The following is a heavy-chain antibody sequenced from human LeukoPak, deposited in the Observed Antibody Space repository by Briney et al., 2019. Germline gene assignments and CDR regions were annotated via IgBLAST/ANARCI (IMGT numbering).Heavy chain of an antibody. D-gene: IGHD2-2*01. CDR2: IIPIFGTA. CDR3: ARDRYAYQLLQGAHDAFDI. CDR1: GGTFSSYA. Sequence: SVKVPCKASGGTFSSYAISWVRQAPGQGLEWMGGIIPIFGTANYAQKFQGRVTITADESTSTAYMELSSLRSEDTAVYYCARDRYAYQLLQGAHDAFDIWGQGTMVTVSS. V-gene: IGHV1-69*13. J-gene: IGHJ3*02.